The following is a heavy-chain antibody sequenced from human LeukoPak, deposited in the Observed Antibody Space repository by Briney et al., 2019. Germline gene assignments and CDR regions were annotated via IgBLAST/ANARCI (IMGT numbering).Heavy chain of an antibody. Sequence: SETLSLTCTVSGGSISSSSYYWGWIRQPPGKGLEWIGSIYYSGSTYYNPSLKSRVTISVDTSKNQFSLKLSSVTAADTAVYYCVTGYSSGWYPRGWFDPWGQGTLVTVSS. J-gene: IGHJ5*02. CDR2: IYYSGST. CDR1: GGSISSSSYY. D-gene: IGHD6-19*01. CDR3: VTGYSSGWYPRGWFDP. V-gene: IGHV4-39*07.